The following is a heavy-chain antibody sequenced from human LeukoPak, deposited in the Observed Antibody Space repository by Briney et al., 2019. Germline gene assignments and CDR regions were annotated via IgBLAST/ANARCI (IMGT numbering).Heavy chain of an antibody. CDR1: GYTFTSYD. J-gene: IGHJ5*02. V-gene: IGHV1-8*03. CDR3: ARGDYCSSTSCSNWFDP. CDR2: MNPNSGNT. Sequence: ASVKVSCKASGYTFTSYDINWVRQATGQGREWMGWMNPNSGNTGYAQKFQGRVTITRNTSISTAYMELSSLRSEDTAVYYCARGDYCSSTSCSNWFDPWGQGTLVTVSS. D-gene: IGHD2-2*01.